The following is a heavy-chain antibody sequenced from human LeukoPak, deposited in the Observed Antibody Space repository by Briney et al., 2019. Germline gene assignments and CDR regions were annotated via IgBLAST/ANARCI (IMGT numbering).Heavy chain of an antibody. D-gene: IGHD1-7*01. CDR3: ASESATITGTTNY. J-gene: IGHJ4*02. Sequence: SETLSLTCTVSGGSISSGGYYWSWIRQPPGKGPGWIGEINHSGSTNYNPSLKSRVTISVDTSKNQFSLKLSSVTAADTAVYYCASESATITGTTNYWGQGTLVTVSS. V-gene: IGHV4-39*07. CDR2: INHSGST. CDR1: GGSISSGGYY.